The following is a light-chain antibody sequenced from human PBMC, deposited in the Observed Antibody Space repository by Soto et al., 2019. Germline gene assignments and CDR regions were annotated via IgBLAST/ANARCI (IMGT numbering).Light chain of an antibody. CDR2: LGS. Sequence: DIVMTQSPLSLPVTPGEPASISCRSSQSLLHSNVYNYLDWYLQKPGQSPQLLIYLGSNRASEVPDRFSGSGSGTDFTLKISRVEAEDVGVYYCMQALQTPMYTFGQGTKLEIK. V-gene: IGKV2-28*01. J-gene: IGKJ2*01. CDR3: MQALQTPMYT. CDR1: QSLLHSNVYNY.